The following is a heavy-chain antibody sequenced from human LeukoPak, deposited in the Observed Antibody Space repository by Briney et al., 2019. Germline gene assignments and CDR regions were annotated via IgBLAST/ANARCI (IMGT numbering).Heavy chain of an antibody. CDR2: IKQDGSER. V-gene: IGHV3-7*03. Sequence: GGSLRLSCAASGFTFSSYWMTWVRQAPGKGLEWVANIKQDGSERNYVDSVKGRFTIPRDNAKNSLYLQMNTLRDEDTAVYYCATGAGCGYWGQGTLVTVSS. J-gene: IGHJ4*02. D-gene: IGHD6-19*01. CDR3: ATGAGCGY. CDR1: GFTFSSYW.